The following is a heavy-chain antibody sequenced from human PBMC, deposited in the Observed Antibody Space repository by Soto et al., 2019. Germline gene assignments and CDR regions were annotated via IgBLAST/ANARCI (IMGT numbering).Heavy chain of an antibody. Sequence: QITLKESGPTLVKPTQTLTLTCTFSGFSLSTSGVGVGWIRQPPGKALEWLALIYWDDDKRYSPSLKSRLTIXMDSSXXQVVLTMTNMDPVDTATYYCVHTVLAAAGTRLFDYWGQGTLVTVSS. D-gene: IGHD6-13*01. J-gene: IGHJ4*02. V-gene: IGHV2-5*02. CDR3: VHTVLAAAGTRLFDY. CDR2: IYWDDDK. CDR1: GFSLSTSGVG.